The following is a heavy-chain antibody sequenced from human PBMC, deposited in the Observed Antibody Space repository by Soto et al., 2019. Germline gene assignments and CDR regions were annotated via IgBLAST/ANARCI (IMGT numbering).Heavy chain of an antibody. CDR1: GGSISSSSYY. CDR2: IYYSGST. Sequence: SETLSLTCTVSGGSISSSSYYWGWIRQPPGKGLEWIGSIYYSGSTYYNPSLKSRVTISVDTSKNQFSLKLSSVTAADTAVYYCARPYRGADAFDIWGQGTRVTVSS. D-gene: IGHD1-26*01. CDR3: ARPYRGADAFDI. V-gene: IGHV4-39*01. J-gene: IGHJ3*02.